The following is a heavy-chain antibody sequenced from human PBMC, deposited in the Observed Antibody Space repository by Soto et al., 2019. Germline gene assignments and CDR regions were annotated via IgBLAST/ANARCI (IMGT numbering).Heavy chain of an antibody. Sequence: GGSLRLSCAASGFTFSRFELHWVRQAPGKGLEWISYISSSGSTAYYASSVEGRFTISRDNANNSVYLQMDSLRAEDAALYYCTRAAWFPYLSFYWGQGALVTVSS. CDR3: TRAAWFPYLSFY. J-gene: IGHJ4*02. D-gene: IGHD3-10*01. CDR1: GFTFSRFE. CDR2: ISSSGSTA. V-gene: IGHV3-48*03.